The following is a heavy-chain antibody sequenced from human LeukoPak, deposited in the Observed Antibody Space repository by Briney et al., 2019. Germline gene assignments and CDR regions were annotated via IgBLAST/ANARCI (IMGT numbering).Heavy chain of an antibody. D-gene: IGHD6-13*01. CDR2: ISGSGGST. CDR3: AREGIAAAGTFDY. V-gene: IGHV3-23*01. CDR1: GFTFSSYA. Sequence: TGGSLRLSCAASGFTFSSYAMSWVRQAPGKGLEWVSAISGSGGSTYYADSVKGRFAISRDNSKNTLYLQMNSLRAEDTAVYYCAREGIAAAGTFDYWGQGTLVTVSS. J-gene: IGHJ4*02.